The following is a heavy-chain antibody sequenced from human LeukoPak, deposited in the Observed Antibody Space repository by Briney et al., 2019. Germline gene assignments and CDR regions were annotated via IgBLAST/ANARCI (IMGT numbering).Heavy chain of an antibody. CDR1: GLTVSSNY. Sequence: GGSLRLSCAASGLTVSSNYMSWVRQAPGKGLEWVSVIYSGSSSTYYTDSVKGRFTISRHNTKNTLYLQMNTLRAEDAAVYYCARVGSGWYDFDYWGQGTLVTVSS. CDR2: IYSGSSST. V-gene: IGHV3-53*04. J-gene: IGHJ4*02. D-gene: IGHD6-19*01. CDR3: ARVGSGWYDFDY.